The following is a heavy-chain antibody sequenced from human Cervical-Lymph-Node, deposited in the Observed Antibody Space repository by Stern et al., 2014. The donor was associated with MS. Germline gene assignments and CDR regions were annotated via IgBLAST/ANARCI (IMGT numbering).Heavy chain of an antibody. V-gene: IGHV1-46*01. D-gene: IGHD2-21*02. J-gene: IGHJ4*02. Sequence: QVQLGQSGAEVKKPGASVKVSCKASGYTFTSYYMHWVRQAPGQGLEWMGIINPSGGSTSYAQKFQGRVTMTRDTSTSTVYMELSSLRSEDTAVYYCARSDLPYIVVVTAIGYFDYWGQGTLVTVSS. CDR3: ARSDLPYIVVVTAIGYFDY. CDR2: INPSGGST. CDR1: GYTFTSYY.